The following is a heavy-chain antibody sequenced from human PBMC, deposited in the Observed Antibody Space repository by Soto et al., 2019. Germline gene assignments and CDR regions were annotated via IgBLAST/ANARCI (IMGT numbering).Heavy chain of an antibody. D-gene: IGHD3-22*01. CDR2: ISGSGGST. CDR1: GFTFSSYA. CDR3: AKDNYDSSGYYLYYFDY. V-gene: IGHV3-23*01. Sequence: EVQLLESGGGLVQPGGSLRLSCAASGFTFSSYAMSWVRQTPGKGLEWVSAISGSGGSTYYADSVKGRFTISRDNSKNTLYLQMNSLRAEDTAVYYCAKDNYDSSGYYLYYFDYWGQGTLVTVSS. J-gene: IGHJ4*02.